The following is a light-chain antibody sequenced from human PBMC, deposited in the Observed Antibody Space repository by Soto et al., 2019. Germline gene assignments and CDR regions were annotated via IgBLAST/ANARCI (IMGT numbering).Light chain of an antibody. CDR3: QQYYSYPQT. CDR1: QGISSY. Sequence: AIRMTQSPSSFSASTGDRVTITCRASQGISSYLAWYQQKPGKAPKLLIYAASTLQSGVPSRFSGSGSGTDFTLTISVLQSEDFATYYCQQYYSYPQTFGQGTKLESK. V-gene: IGKV1-8*01. J-gene: IGKJ2*01. CDR2: AAS.